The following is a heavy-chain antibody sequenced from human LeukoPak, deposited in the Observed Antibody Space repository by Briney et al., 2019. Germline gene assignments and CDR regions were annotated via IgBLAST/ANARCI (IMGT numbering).Heavy chain of an antibody. CDR3: AKDHTYYDSPHAFDM. CDR1: GFTFSSYS. Sequence: TGGSLRLSCAASGFTFSSYSMSWVRQAPGKGLEWVSGISRSGGSTYYADSVKGRFTISRDNSKNTLNLQMSSLRGEDTAVYYCAKDHTYYDSPHAFDMWGQGTMVTVSS. D-gene: IGHD3-22*01. J-gene: IGHJ3*02. V-gene: IGHV3-23*01. CDR2: ISRSGGST.